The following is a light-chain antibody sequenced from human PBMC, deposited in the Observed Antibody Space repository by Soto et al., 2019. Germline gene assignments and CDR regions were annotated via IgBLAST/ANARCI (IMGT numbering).Light chain of an antibody. J-gene: IGKJ2*01. V-gene: IGKV3-20*01. Sequence: EIVLTQAPGTQSLSPGERATLSCRASQSLTSSYLAWYQQKPGQAPRLLIYATSSRVTGIPDRFSGGGSGTDFTLTISRLEPEDFAVYYCQQYHGLPYTFGQGTKLEIK. CDR1: QSLTSSY. CDR3: QQYHGLPYT. CDR2: ATS.